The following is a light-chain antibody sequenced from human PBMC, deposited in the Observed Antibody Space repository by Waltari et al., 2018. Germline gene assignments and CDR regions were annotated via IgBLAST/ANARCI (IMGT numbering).Light chain of an antibody. CDR2: DVS. J-gene: IGLJ2*01. CDR3: SSKASSSTVV. V-gene: IGLV2-14*03. CDR1: SSDVGGYNC. Sequence: QSALTQPASVSGSPGQSITISCTGTSSDVGGYNCVSWYQHHPGKAPKLLVCDVSNRPSGASNRFSGSKSGNTASLTIAGLQAGDEADYYCSSKASSSTVVFGGGTKLTVL.